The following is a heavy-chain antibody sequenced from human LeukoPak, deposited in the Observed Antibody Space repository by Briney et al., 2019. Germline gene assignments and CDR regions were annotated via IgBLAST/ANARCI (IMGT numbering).Heavy chain of an antibody. CDR1: GYTLTELS. J-gene: IGHJ4*02. Sequence: ASVKVSCKVSGYTLTELSMHWVRQAPGKGLEWMGGFDLEAGESIYAQRFQGTVTMTEDTATDTAYLELSSLRSEDTAVYYCATEFRAGLITQWFDYWGQGTLVTVSS. D-gene: IGHD3-22*01. V-gene: IGHV1-24*01. CDR3: ATEFRAGLITQWFDY. CDR2: FDLEAGES.